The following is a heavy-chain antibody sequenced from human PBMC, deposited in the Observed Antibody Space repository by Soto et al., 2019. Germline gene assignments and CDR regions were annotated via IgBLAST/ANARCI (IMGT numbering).Heavy chain of an antibody. CDR2: IFYSGST. CDR1: DDSINTNRYY. Sequence: SETLSLTSTVSDDSINTNRYYWSWIRQQPGKGVEWIGYIFYSGSTYYNPSLKSRVIISRDTSKNQFFLKLSSVTAADTALYYCASPAYYYGSGSRDYWGPGTLVTVSS. V-gene: IGHV4-31*02. D-gene: IGHD3-10*01. J-gene: IGHJ4*02. CDR3: ASPAYYYGSGSRDY.